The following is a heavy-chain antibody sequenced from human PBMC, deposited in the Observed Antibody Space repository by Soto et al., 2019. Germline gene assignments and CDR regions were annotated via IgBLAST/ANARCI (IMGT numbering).Heavy chain of an antibody. J-gene: IGHJ5*02. V-gene: IGHV4-30-4*01. D-gene: IGHD2-21*02. Sequence: SETLSLTCTVSGGSISSGDYYWSWIRQPPGKGLEWLGYIYYSGSTHYNPSITGQVTISVDTSKNQFSLKLGSVAAADTAVYYCARLVVVTAIVDPWGQGTLVTVSS. CDR1: GGSISSGDYY. CDR3: ARLVVVTAIVDP. CDR2: IYYSGST.